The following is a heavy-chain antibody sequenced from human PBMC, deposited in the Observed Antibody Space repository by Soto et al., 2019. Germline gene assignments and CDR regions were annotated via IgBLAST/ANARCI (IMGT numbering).Heavy chain of an antibody. CDR1: CGSVSSGNYY. CDR2: IYYSGST. V-gene: IGHV4-61*01. Sequence: SETLSLTCTVSCGSVSSGNYYWSWIRQPPGKGLEWIGYIYYSGSTNYNPSLKSRVTISVDTSKNQFSLKLSSVTAADTAVYYCARDRGIRRVGATSGIDYWGQGTLGTVSS. J-gene: IGHJ4*02. CDR3: ARDRGIRRVGATSGIDY. D-gene: IGHD1-26*01.